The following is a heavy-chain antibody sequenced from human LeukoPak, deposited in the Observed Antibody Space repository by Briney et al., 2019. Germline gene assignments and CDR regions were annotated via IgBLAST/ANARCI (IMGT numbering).Heavy chain of an antibody. CDR2: IYSGGST. V-gene: IGHV3-66*01. CDR3: ARTGYYYDSSGPLYYFDY. D-gene: IGHD3-22*01. J-gene: IGHJ4*02. Sequence: GGSLRLSCAASGFTFTDYWMSWVRQAPGKGLEWVSLIYSGGSTYYADSVKGRFTISRDNSKNSLYLQMNSLRAEDTAVYYCARTGYYYDSSGPLYYFDYWGQGTLVTVSS. CDR1: GFTFTDYW.